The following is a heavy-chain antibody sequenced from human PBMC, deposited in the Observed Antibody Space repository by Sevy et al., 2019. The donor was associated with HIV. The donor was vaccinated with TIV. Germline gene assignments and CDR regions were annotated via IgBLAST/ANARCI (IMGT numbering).Heavy chain of an antibody. V-gene: IGHV1-69*06. CDR1: GGTFNSYG. J-gene: IGHJ3*01. CDR3: ALDSNAYDV. CDR2: IIPIFGTT. D-gene: IGHD3-22*01. Sequence: ASVKVSCKASGGTFNSYGINWVRQAPGQGLEWMGGIIPIFGTTNYAQRFQGRVTITADKSTSTAYMELSSLRSEETAVYYCALDSNAYDVWGQGTMVTVSS.